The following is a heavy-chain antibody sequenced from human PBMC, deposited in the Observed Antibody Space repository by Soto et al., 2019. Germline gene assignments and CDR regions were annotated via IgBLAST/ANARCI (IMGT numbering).Heavy chain of an antibody. CDR2: INPIIGTA. CDR3: AREYSTGSSGYPYYYYGMDV. V-gene: IGHV1-69*06. D-gene: IGHD3-22*01. Sequence: SVKVSCKASGYTFTGYYMRWVRQAPGQGLEWMGGINPIIGTANYAQKFQGRVTITADKSMSTAYMELSSLRSEDTAVYYCAREYSTGSSGYPYYYYGMDVWGQGTTVTVSS. CDR1: GYTFTGYY. J-gene: IGHJ6*02.